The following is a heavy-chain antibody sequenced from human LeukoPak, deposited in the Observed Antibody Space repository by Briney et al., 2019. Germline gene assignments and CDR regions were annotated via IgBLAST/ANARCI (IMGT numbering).Heavy chain of an antibody. V-gene: IGHV1-2*02. J-gene: IGHJ4*02. D-gene: IGHD6-13*01. Sequence: ASVKVSCKASGYTFTGYYIHWVRQAPGQGLEWMGWINPNSGGTYYAQKFQGRGTMTRDTSISTAYMELSRLTSDDTAVYYCASTLAAGTSYFDYWGQGTLVTVAS. CDR2: INPNSGGT. CDR1: GYTFTGYY. CDR3: ASTLAAGTSYFDY.